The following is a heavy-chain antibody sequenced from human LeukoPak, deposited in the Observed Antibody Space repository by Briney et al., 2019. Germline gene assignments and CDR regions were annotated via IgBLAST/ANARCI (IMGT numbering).Heavy chain of an antibody. CDR3: SRVDDSSGYYYYYYYYMDV. CDR2: IIPNSGGT. V-gene: IGHV1-2*02. CDR1: GYMFTGYY. J-gene: IGHJ6*03. D-gene: IGHD3-22*01. Sequence: ASVKVSCKASGYMFTGYYIHWVRQAPGQGLEWMGWIIPNSGGTNYAQKFQGRVTMTGDTSISTAYMELSRLRSDDTAVYYCSRVDDSSGYYYYYYYYMDVWGKGTTVTISS.